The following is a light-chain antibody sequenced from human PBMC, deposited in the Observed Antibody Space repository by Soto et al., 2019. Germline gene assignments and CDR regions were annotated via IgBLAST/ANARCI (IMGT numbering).Light chain of an antibody. CDR1: PSAGTF. J-gene: IGKJ4*01. CDR3: QQYNHGPPLT. CDR2: DVS. V-gene: IGKV3-15*01. Sequence: DIEMTQSPATLSVSPGDRVTLSCRASPSAGTFLAWYQQKPGQAPRLLMYDVSTRATGVPARFSGSGSGTEFTLTISSLQSDDFAVYYYQQYNHGPPLTFGGGTKV.